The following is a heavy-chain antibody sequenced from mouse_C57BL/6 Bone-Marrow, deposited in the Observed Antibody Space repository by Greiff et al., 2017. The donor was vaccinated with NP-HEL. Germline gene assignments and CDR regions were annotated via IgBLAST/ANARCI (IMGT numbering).Heavy chain of an antibody. CDR3: ARGVLRGY. J-gene: IGHJ2*01. CDR2: INPSTGGT. Sequence: VQLQQSGPELVKPGASVKISCKASGYSFTGYYMNWVKQSPEKSLEWIGEINPSTGGTTYNQKFKAKATLTVDKSSSTAYMQLKSLTSEDSAVYYCARGVLRGYWGQGTTLTVSS. CDR1: GYSFTGYY. D-gene: IGHD1-1*01. V-gene: IGHV1-42*01.